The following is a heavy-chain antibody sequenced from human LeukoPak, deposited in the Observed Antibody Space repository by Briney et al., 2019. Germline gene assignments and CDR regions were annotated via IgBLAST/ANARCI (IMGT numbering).Heavy chain of an antibody. V-gene: IGHV1-18*01. Sequence: ASVKVSCKASGYTFTSYGISWVRQAPGQGLEWMGWISAYNGNTNYAQKLQGRVTMTTDTSTSTAYMELRSLRAEDTAVYYCAREKRHSSGWTGDYWGQGTLVTVSS. CDR2: ISAYNGNT. J-gene: IGHJ4*02. CDR3: AREKRHSSGWTGDY. CDR1: GYTFTSYG. D-gene: IGHD6-19*01.